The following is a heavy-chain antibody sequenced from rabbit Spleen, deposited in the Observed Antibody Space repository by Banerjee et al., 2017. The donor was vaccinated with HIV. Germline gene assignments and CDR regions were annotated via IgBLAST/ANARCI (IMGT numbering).Heavy chain of an antibody. CDR3: AREVLYAAYAGFGDATIYYFDL. CDR1: GFDFSSNYY. CDR2: VDTSSVNT. J-gene: IGHJ4*01. Sequence: QSLEESGGGLVKPGGTLTLTCKASGFDFSSNYYMCWVRQAPGKGLELIACVDTSSVNTADATWAKGRFTISKTSSTTVTLQMTSLTAADTATYFCAREVLYAAYAGFGDATIYYFDLWGQGTLVTVS. V-gene: IGHV1S40*01. D-gene: IGHD6-1*01.